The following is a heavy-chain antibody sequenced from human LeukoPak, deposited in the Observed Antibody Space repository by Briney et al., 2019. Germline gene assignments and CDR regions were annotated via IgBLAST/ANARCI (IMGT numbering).Heavy chain of an antibody. V-gene: IGHV4-59*01. CDR3: ARTQALLLWFGEFHNWFDP. D-gene: IGHD3-10*01. Sequence: SETLSLTCTVSGGSISSYYWSWIRQPPGKGLEWIGYIYYSGSTNYNPSLKSRVTISVDTSKNQFSLKLSSVTAADTAVYYCARTQALLLWFGEFHNWFDPWGQGTLVTVSS. CDR1: GGSISSYY. J-gene: IGHJ5*02. CDR2: IYYSGST.